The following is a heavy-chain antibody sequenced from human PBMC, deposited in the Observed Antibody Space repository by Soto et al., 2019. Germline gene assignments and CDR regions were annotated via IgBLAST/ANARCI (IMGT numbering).Heavy chain of an antibody. V-gene: IGHV4-4*02. CDR2: IYHSGST. CDR3: ARDPYCSGGSCSLGMDV. D-gene: IGHD2-15*01. Sequence: QVQLQESGPGLVKPSGTLSLTCAVSGGSISSSNWWSWVRQPPGKGLEWIGEIYHSGSTNYNPSLKSRVTRSVDKSKNQSSLKLSSVTAADTAVYYCARDPYCSGGSCSLGMDVWGQGTTVTVSS. J-gene: IGHJ6*02. CDR1: GGSISSSNW.